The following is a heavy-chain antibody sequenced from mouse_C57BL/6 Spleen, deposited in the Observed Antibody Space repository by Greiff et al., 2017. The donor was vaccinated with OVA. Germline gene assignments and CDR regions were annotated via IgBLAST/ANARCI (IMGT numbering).Heavy chain of an antibody. J-gene: IGHJ1*03. V-gene: IGHV3-6*01. Sequence: EVKLMESGPGLVKPSQSLSLTCSVTGYSITSGYYWNWIRQFPGNKLEWMGYISYDGSNNSNPSLKNRISITRDTSKNQFFLKLNSVTTEYTATYYCARVGGSYWYFDVWGTGTTVTVSS. D-gene: IGHD4-1*01. CDR1: GYSITSGYY. CDR3: ARVGGSYWYFDV. CDR2: ISYDGSN.